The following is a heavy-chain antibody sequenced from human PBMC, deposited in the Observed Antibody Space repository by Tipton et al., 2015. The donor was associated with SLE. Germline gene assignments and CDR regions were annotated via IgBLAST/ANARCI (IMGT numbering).Heavy chain of an antibody. CDR3: AKEVYGGNLYYYFDL. CDR1: GFTFNDYA. D-gene: IGHD4-23*01. V-gene: IGHV3-9*01. Sequence: RSLRLSCVASGFTFNDYAMHWVRQAPGRGLEWVSGINWNSDNRGYADSVKGRFTISRDNAKNSLYLQMNSLRAEDTALYYCAKEVYGGNLYYYFDLWGRGTLVTVSS. J-gene: IGHJ2*01. CDR2: INWNSDNR.